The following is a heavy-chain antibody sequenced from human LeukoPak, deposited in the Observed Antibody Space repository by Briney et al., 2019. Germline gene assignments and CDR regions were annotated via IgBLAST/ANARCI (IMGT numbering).Heavy chain of an antibody. V-gene: IGHV3-69-1*01. CDR1: GFIFSNYA. CDR2: IRGSGTT. CDR3: ARDYDYGFDN. D-gene: IGHD4-17*01. Sequence: GGSLRLSCAASGFIFSNYAMTWVRQAPGKGLEWISHIRGSGTTDYADSVKGRFTFSRDNAKNSLYLQLSSLRAEDTAVYYCARDYDYGFDNWGQGTLVTVSS. J-gene: IGHJ4*02.